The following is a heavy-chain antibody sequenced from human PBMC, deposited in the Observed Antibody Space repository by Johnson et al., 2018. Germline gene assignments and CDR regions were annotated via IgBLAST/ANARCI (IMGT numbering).Heavy chain of an antibody. CDR2: ISYAGNYK. J-gene: IGHJ6*03. D-gene: IGHD2-21*02. Sequence: QVQLVESGGGVVQPGRSLRLSCAASGFIFSTYAMHWVRQAPGKGLEWVAIISYAGNYKFYADSVKGRFTISRDNSKHTLYMQMNSVRAEDTALYYCTRRAHISNGDCVVYSYYMDIWGKGTTVTVSS. V-gene: IGHV3-30*04. CDR1: GFIFSTYA. CDR3: TRRAHISNGDCVVYSYYMDI.